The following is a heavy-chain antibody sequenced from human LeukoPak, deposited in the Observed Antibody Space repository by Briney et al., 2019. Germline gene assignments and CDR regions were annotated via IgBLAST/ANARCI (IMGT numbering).Heavy chain of an antibody. CDR2: ISGSGGST. CDR3: AKGGSGSYSWFDY. CDR1: GFTFSSYA. D-gene: IGHD1-26*01. V-gene: IGHV3-23*01. J-gene: IGHJ4*02. Sequence: GGSLRLSCAASGFTFSSYAMSWVRQAPGKGLGWVSTISGSGGSTYYPDSVKGRFTISRDNSKNTLYLQMNSLRAEDTAVYYCAKGGSGSYSWFDYWGLRTLVTVSS.